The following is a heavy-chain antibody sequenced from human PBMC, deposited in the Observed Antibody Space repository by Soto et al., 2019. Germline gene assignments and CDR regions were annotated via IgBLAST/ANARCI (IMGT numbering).Heavy chain of an antibody. D-gene: IGHD2-2*01. V-gene: IGHV1-3*01. Sequence: QVQLVQSGAEVKKPGASVKVSCKASGYTFTSYAMHWVRQAPGQRLEWMGWINAGNGNTKYSQKFQGRVTITRDTSASTAYMELSSLRSEDTAVYYCARDDIVVVPAATGDFDIWGQGTMVTVSS. CDR3: ARDDIVVVPAATGDFDI. CDR1: GYTFTSYA. J-gene: IGHJ3*02. CDR2: INAGNGNT.